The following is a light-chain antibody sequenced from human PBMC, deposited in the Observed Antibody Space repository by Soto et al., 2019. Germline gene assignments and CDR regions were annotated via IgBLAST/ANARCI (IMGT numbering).Light chain of an antibody. CDR2: DAS. Sequence: DIHLTQSPSFLSASVGDRVTITCRPSQAVPNNMAWYQQKPGKAPKLLIYDASSLQSGVPSRFSGHGSGTDFTLTISSLQPDDFATYYCQQYNSYTTFGQGTKLEIK. J-gene: IGKJ2*01. V-gene: IGKV1-9*01. CDR3: QQYNSYTT. CDR1: QAVPNN.